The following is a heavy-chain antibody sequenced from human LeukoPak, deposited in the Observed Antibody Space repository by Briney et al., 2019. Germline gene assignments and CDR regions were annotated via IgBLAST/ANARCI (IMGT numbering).Heavy chain of an antibody. Sequence: GASVKVSCKASGYTFTSYGISWVRQAPGQGLEWMGWISAYNGNTNYAQKLQGRVTMTTDTSTSTAYMELRSLRSDDTAVYYCARARGGSGWYMYFDYWGQGTLVTVSS. CDR1: GYTFTSYG. J-gene: IGHJ4*02. CDR2: ISAYNGNT. D-gene: IGHD6-19*01. V-gene: IGHV1-18*01. CDR3: ARARGGSGWYMYFDY.